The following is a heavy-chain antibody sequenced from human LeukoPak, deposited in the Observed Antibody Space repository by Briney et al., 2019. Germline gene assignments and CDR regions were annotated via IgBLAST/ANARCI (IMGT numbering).Heavy chain of an antibody. Sequence: GGSLRLSCAASVFTFSSYWMHWVRQAPGKGLVWVSCINSDGSSTTYADSVKGRFTISRDNAKNTLYLQMSSLRAEDTAVYYCARGYDSSGYYWRLDYWGQGTLVTVSS. CDR2: INSDGSST. D-gene: IGHD3-22*01. V-gene: IGHV3-74*01. J-gene: IGHJ4*02. CDR1: VFTFSSYW. CDR3: ARGYDSSGYYWRLDY.